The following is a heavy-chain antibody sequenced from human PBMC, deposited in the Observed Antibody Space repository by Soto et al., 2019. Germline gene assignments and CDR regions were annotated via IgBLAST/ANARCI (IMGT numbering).Heavy chain of an antibody. Sequence: QVQLVQSGAEVKKPGASVKVSCKASGYTFTSYGISWVRQAPGQRLEWMGWISAYNGNTNYAQKLQGRVTMTTDTSTSTAYMELRSLRSDDTAVYYCARTPFYRYDFWSGYYLRPGGYYYYGMDVWGQGTTVTVSS. CDR2: ISAYNGNT. CDR3: ARTPFYRYDFWSGYYLRPGGYYYYGMDV. D-gene: IGHD3-3*01. J-gene: IGHJ6*02. V-gene: IGHV1-18*04. CDR1: GYTFTSYG.